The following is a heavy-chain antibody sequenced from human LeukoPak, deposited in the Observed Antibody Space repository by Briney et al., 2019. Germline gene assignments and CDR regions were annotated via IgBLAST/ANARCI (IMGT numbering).Heavy chain of an antibody. Sequence: PGGSLRLSCAASGFTFSSYGMHWVRQAPGKGLEWVAFIRYDGSNKYYADSVKGRFTISRDNSKNTLYLQMNSLRAEDTAVYYCAKDRRDGYNWFDYWGQGTLVTVSS. CDR2: IRYDGSNK. V-gene: IGHV3-30*02. CDR3: AKDRRDGYNWFDY. D-gene: IGHD5-24*01. CDR1: GFTFSSYG. J-gene: IGHJ4*02.